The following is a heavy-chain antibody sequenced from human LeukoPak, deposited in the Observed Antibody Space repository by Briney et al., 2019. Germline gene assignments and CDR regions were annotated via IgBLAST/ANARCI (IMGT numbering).Heavy chain of an antibody. CDR1: GFTFSNYA. D-gene: IGHD3-10*01. CDR3: AKENVLLWFGDLYYFDY. Sequence: GGSLRLSCAASGFTFSNYAMSWVRQAPGKGLEWVSAISGSGGSTYYADSVKGRFTISRDNSKNTLYLQMNSLRAEDTAVYYCAKENVLLWFGDLYYFDYWGQGTLVTVSS. V-gene: IGHV3-23*01. J-gene: IGHJ4*02. CDR2: ISGSGGST.